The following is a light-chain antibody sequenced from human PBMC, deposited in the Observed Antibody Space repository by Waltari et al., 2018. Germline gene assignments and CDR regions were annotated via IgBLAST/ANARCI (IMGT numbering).Light chain of an antibody. J-gene: IGLJ2*01. Sequence: QSVLTQPPSLSAAPGQKVTLSCSGSNTNIGTHYVSWYKQVPGTAPKLLIYDNHKRPSGIPDRFSGSRSGTSATLDISGLQTGDEAEYYCATWETRLSTVVFGGGTKLTVL. CDR2: DNH. V-gene: IGLV1-51*01. CDR3: ATWETRLSTVV. CDR1: NTNIGTHY.